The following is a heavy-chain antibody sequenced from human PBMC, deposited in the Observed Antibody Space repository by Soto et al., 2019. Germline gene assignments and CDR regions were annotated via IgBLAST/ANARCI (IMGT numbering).Heavy chain of an antibody. V-gene: IGHV1-18*01. CDR2: ISPYDDNT. D-gene: IGHD3-22*01. CDR1: GYTFTSYG. Sequence: GASVKVSCKASGYTFTSYGISWVRQAPGQGLEWLGWISPYDDNTKYAQTLQGRVSMSTDTSTNTAYMELRSLRSDDTAMYYCARGGYYDSSGSRNYHYYGMNVWGQGTTVTV. CDR3: ARGGYYDSSGSRNYHYYGMNV. J-gene: IGHJ6*02.